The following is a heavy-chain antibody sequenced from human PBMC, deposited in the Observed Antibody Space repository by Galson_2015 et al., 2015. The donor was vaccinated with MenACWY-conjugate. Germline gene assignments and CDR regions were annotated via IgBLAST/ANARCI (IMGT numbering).Heavy chain of an antibody. Sequence: SLRISCAASGFTFSSYGMHWVRQAPGKGLEWVSSISTTGGNTYYADSVKGRFTISRDNSKNTLYLQMHSLRAGDTAVYYCAQGAGSLWFDPWGQGTLVTVSS. CDR3: AQGAGSLWFDP. CDR2: ISTTGGNT. CDR1: GFTFSSYG. V-gene: IGHV3-23*01. D-gene: IGHD3-10*01. J-gene: IGHJ5*02.